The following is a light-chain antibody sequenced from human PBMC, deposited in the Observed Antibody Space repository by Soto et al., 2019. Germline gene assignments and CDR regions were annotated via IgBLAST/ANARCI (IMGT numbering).Light chain of an antibody. V-gene: IGKV3-11*01. CDR3: QQYNSSKT. CDR1: QSVSSY. Sequence: EIVLTQSPATLSLSPGERATRSCRASQSVSSYLAWYQQKPGQAPRLLIYDASNRATGIPARFSGSGSGTDFTLTISSLEPEDFATYYCQQYNSSKTFGQGTKVDIK. J-gene: IGKJ1*01. CDR2: DAS.